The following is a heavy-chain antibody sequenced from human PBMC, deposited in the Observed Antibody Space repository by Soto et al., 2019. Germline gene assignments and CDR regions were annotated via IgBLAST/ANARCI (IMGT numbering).Heavy chain of an antibody. CDR3: ARVYGGNAPHLPHFVYGMDI. J-gene: IGHJ6*02. CDR2: ISSSSSYT. V-gene: IGHV3-11*06. Sequence: QVQLVESGGDLVKPGGSLRLSCAASGFTFSDYYMSWIRQAPGKGLEWVSYISSSSSYTNYADSVKGRFTISRDNAKNSLCLQMNSLRAEDTAVFYCARVYGGNAPHLPHFVYGMDIWGQGTTVTVAS. D-gene: IGHD3-10*02. CDR1: GFTFSDYY.